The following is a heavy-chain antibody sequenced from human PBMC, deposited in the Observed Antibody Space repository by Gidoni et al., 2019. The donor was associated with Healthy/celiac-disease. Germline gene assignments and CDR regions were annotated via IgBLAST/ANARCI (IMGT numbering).Heavy chain of an antibody. V-gene: IGHV1-3*01. J-gene: IGHJ3*02. CDR3: ARARGLGGAAFDI. CDR2: IKAGNGNT. D-gene: IGHD6-19*01. CDR1: GYTFTSYA. Sequence: QVQLVQSGAEVKKPGASVTVSCKASGYTFTSYAMHWVRQAPGQRREWMGWIKAGNGNTKYAKKVQGRVTITRDKYESTAYMELSRLRSEDTAVYYCARARGLGGAAFDIWGQGTMVTVSS.